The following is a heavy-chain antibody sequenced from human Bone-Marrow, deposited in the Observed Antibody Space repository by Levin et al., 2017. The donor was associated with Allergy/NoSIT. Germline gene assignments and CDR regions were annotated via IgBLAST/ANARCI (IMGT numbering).Heavy chain of an antibody. D-gene: IGHD3-22*01. V-gene: IGHV2-70*04. Sequence: SGPTLVKPTETLTLTCTFSGFLLSTTGMRVSWIRQPPGKALEWLAHIGRDDDKFYSTSLKARLTVSKDASKSQVVLTMTNMDPVDTATYYCVRSAYYYVGGTRIYYLDYWGQGTLVTVSS. J-gene: IGHJ4*02. CDR3: VRSAYYYVGGTRIYYLDY. CDR2: IGRDDDK. CDR1: GFLLSTTGMR.